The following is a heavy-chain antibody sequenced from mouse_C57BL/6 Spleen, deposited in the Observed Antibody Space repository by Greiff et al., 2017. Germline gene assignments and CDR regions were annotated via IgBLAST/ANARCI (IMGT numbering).Heavy chain of an antibody. Sequence: EVKLQESGGGLVKPGGSLKLSCAASGFTFSDYGMHWVRQAPEKGLVWVAYISSGSSTIYYADTVKGRFTISRDNAKNTLFLQKTSLRSEDTAMYYCARPGGFYYGSSYFAMDYWGQGTSVTVSS. CDR2: ISSGSSTI. D-gene: IGHD1-1*01. V-gene: IGHV5-17*01. J-gene: IGHJ4*01. CDR3: ARPGGFYYGSSYFAMDY. CDR1: GFTFSDYG.